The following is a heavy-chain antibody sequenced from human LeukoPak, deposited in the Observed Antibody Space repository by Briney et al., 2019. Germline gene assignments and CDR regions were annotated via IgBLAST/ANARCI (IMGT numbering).Heavy chain of an antibody. J-gene: IGHJ4*02. CDR2: ISYDGSNK. D-gene: IGHD2-8*01. CDR3: ARENGFDY. Sequence: PGGSLRLSCAASGFTFSSNAMHWVRQAPGKGLEWVAVISYDGSNKYYADSVKGRFTISRDNSKNTLYLQMNSLRAEDTAVYYCARENGFDYWGQGTLVTVSS. CDR1: GFTFSSNA. V-gene: IGHV3-30*04.